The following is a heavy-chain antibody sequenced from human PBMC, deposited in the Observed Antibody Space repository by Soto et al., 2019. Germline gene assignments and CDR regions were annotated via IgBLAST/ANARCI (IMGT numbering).Heavy chain of an antibody. Sequence: GGSLRLSCAASGFTVSSNYMSWVRQAPGKGLEWVSVIYSGGSTYYADSVKGRFTISRHNSKNTLYLQMNSLRAEDTAVYYCARDHLSSGLGRAYYYYYMDVWGKGTTVTVSS. CDR1: GFTVSSNY. J-gene: IGHJ6*03. CDR2: IYSGGST. V-gene: IGHV3-53*04. D-gene: IGHD6-25*01. CDR3: ARDHLSSGLGRAYYYYYMDV.